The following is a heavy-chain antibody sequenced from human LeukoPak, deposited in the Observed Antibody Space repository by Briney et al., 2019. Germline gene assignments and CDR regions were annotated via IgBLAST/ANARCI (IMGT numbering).Heavy chain of an antibody. V-gene: IGHV1-8*01. CDR2: MNPNSGNT. D-gene: IGHD3-22*01. J-gene: IGHJ4*02. CDR1: GYTLTSYD. CDR3: ARLAQYYYDSSGYYLNDY. Sequence: ASVKVSCKASGYTLTSYDINWVRQATGQGLEWMGWMNPNSGNTGYAQKFQGRVTMTRNTSISTAYMELNSLRSEDTAVYYCARLAQYYYDSSGYYLNDYWGQGTLVTVSS.